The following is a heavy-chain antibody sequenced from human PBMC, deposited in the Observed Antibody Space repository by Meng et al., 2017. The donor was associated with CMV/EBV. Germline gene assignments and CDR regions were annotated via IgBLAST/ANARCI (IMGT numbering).Heavy chain of an antibody. J-gene: IGHJ4*02. CDR2: ISGSGGST. V-gene: IGHV3-23*01. Sequence: GGSLRLSCAASGFTFSNYAMSWVRQAPGKGLEWVSTISGSGGSTYYADSVKGRFTISRDISKNTLYLQMNSLRAEETAVYYCAKVSPLINSYYFDYWGQGTLVTVSS. CDR1: GFTFSNYA. CDR3: AKVSPLINSYYFDY. D-gene: IGHD4-23*01.